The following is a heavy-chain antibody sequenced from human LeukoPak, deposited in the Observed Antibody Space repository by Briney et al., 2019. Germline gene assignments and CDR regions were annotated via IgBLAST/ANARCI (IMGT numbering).Heavy chain of an antibody. V-gene: IGHV1-46*01. D-gene: IGHD1-26*01. CDR2: INPSGGST. J-gene: IGHJ4*02. CDR1: GYAFTNYY. CDR3: ACRNSHIGSYRPSYYFDY. Sequence: GASVKVSCKSSGYAFTNYYMHWVRQAPGQGLEWMGIINPSGGSTIYAQKFQGRVTMTRDTSTSTIYMELSILRSEDTAVYYCACRNSHIGSYRPSYYFDYWGQGTLVTVSS.